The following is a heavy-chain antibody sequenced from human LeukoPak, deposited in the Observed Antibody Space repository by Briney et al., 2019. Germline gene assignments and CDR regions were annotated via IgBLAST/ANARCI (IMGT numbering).Heavy chain of an antibody. CDR3: ARHQHQLVTGYDY. CDR1: GGSISSHY. CDR2: IYYSGST. D-gene: IGHD6-13*01. Sequence: SETLSLTCTVSGGSISSHYWSWIRQPPGKGLEWIGYIYYSGSTNYNPSLMSRVTISVDTSKNQFSLKLISVTAADTAVYYCARHQHQLVTGYDYWGQGTLVTVSS. V-gene: IGHV4-59*08. J-gene: IGHJ4*02.